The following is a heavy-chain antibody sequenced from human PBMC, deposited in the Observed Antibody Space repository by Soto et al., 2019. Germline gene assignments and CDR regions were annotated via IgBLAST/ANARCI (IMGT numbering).Heavy chain of an antibody. CDR3: ARSVSGIYSYYYYGMDV. J-gene: IGHJ6*02. D-gene: IGHD3-10*01. V-gene: IGHV5-51*01. Sequence: GESLKISCKGSGYSFTSYWIGWVRQMPGKGLEWMGIIYPGDSDTRYSPSFQGQVTISADKSISTAYLQWSSLKASDTAMYYCARSVSGIYSYYYYGMDVWGQGTTVTVS. CDR1: GYSFTSYW. CDR2: IYPGDSDT.